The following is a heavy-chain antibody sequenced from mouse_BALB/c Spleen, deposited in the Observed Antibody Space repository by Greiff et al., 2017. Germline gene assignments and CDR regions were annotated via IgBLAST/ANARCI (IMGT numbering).Heavy chain of an antibody. CDR2: IDPANGNT. J-gene: IGHJ3*01. CDR3: ALYDGYYVGFAY. CDR1: GFNIKDTY. D-gene: IGHD2-3*01. V-gene: IGHV14-3*02. Sequence: VQLQQSGAELVKPGASVKLSCTASGFNIKDTYMHWVKQRPEQGLEWIGRIDPANGNTKYDPKFQGKATITADTSSNTAYLQLSSLTSEDTAVYYCALYDGYYVGFAYWGQGTLVTVSA.